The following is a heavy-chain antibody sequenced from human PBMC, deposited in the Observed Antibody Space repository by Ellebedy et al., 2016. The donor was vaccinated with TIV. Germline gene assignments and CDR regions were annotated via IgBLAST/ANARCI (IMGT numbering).Heavy chain of an antibody. D-gene: IGHD2-8*02. CDR1: GFSFSDYW. V-gene: IGHV3-7*01. CDR2: IREDGGDK. CDR3: VRTGRPWFDY. J-gene: IGHJ4*02. Sequence: GESLKISCATSGFSFSDYWLAWVRQAPGKGLEWVANIREDGGDKYYLDSVKGRFTVSRDDAKNSLYLHMNSLKAEDTAVYYCVRTGRPWFDYWGQGTLVTVSS.